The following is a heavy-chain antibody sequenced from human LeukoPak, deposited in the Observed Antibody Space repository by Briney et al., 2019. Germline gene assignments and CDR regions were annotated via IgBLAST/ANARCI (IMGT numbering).Heavy chain of an antibody. D-gene: IGHD2-21*02. Sequence: SETLSLTCAVYGGSFSSYYWGWIRQPPGKGLEWIGSIYYSGSTYYNPSLKSRVTISVDTSKNQFSLKLSSVTAADTAVYYCARGEMVTGFDYWGQGTLVTVSS. CDR2: IYYSGST. J-gene: IGHJ4*02. CDR1: GGSFSSYY. CDR3: ARGEMVTGFDY. V-gene: IGHV4-39*01.